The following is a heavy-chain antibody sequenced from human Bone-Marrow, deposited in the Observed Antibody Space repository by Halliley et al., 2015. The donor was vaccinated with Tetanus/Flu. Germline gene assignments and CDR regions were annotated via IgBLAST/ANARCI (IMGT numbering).Heavy chain of an antibody. CDR3: AREQVARYGGYLLEGGTFDY. D-gene: IGHD5-12*01. CDR1: GFTLSTYS. CDR2: ISSDGSTE. Sequence: QLVQSGGGVVQPGRSLRLSCAASGFTLSTYSMHWVRQAPGKGLEWVALISSDGSTEFYADSVKGRFTISRDNSKNTLFLQMNSLRGGDTAVYYCAREQVARYGGYLLEGGTFDYWGQGILVTVSS. V-gene: IGHV3-30-3*01. J-gene: IGHJ4*02.